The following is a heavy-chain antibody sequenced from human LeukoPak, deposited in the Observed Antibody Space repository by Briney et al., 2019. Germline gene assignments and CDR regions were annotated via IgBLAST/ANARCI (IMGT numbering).Heavy chain of an antibody. CDR2: ISAYNGNT. V-gene: IGHV1-18*01. CDR3: ARAGYHYDILTGYYEADY. CDR1: GYTFTSYG. J-gene: IGHJ4*02. D-gene: IGHD3-9*01. Sequence: GAAVNVSCKSSGYTFTSYGISWVRQAPGQGLEWMGWISAYNGNTNYAQKLQGRVTMTTDTSTSTAYMELRSLRSDDTAVYYCARAGYHYDILTGYYEADYWGQGTLVTVSS.